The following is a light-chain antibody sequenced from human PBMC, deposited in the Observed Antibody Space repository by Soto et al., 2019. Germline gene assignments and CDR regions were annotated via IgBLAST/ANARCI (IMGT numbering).Light chain of an antibody. Sequence: QLVLTQPPSVSGAPGQRVTISCTGTRSNIGAGYDVHWYQQIPGTAPKLLIYRNHDRPSGVPDRFSGSKSGTSASLTITGRQAEDEADYYCQSYDTSVSGARVFGGGTKLTVL. CDR1: RSNIGAGYD. CDR2: RNH. J-gene: IGLJ3*02. V-gene: IGLV1-40*01. CDR3: QSYDTSVSGARV.